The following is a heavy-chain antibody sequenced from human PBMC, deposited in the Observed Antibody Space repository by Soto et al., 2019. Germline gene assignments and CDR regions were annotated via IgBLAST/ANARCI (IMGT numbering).Heavy chain of an antibody. CDR3: ASYYYDSNGYDAFDI. CDR2: MNPNSGNT. D-gene: IGHD3-22*01. Sequence: VASVKVSCKASGYTFTSYDINWVRQATGQGLGWMGWMNPNSGNTGYAQKFQGRVTMTRNTSISTAYMELSSLRSEDTAVYYCASYYYDSNGYDAFDIWGQGTMVTVSS. CDR1: GYTFTSYD. J-gene: IGHJ3*02. V-gene: IGHV1-8*01.